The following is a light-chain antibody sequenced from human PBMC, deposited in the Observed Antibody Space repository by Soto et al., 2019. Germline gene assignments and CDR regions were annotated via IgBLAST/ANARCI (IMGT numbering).Light chain of an antibody. J-gene: IGKJ5*01. Sequence: EVLMTQSRGTLSLSPGERATLSGRSSQSVSSSFLAWYQQKPGQAPRLLIYGASNRATGIPARFSGSGSGTEFTLTISSLQSEDFAVYYCQQYNNWPPITFGQVTRLEIK. CDR1: QSVSSS. V-gene: IGKV3-15*01. CDR3: QQYNNWPPIT. CDR2: GAS.